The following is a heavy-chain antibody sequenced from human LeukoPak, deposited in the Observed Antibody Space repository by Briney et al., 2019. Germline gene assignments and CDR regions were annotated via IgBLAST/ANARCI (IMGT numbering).Heavy chain of an antibody. CDR2: IRGSGGST. J-gene: IGHJ5*02. V-gene: IGHV3-23*01. Sequence: GGSLRLSCAASGFTFSSYAMSWVRQAPGKGLEWVSAIRGSGGSTYYADSVKGRFTISRDNSKNTLYLQMNSLRAEDTAVYFCAKEGTAMVYNWFDPWGQGTLVTVSS. CDR1: GFTFSSYA. D-gene: IGHD5-18*01. CDR3: AKEGTAMVYNWFDP.